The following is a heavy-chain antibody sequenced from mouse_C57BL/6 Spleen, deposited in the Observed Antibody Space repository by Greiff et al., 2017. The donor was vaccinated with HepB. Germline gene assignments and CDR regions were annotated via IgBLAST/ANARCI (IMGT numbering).Heavy chain of an antibody. CDR3: ARWEGHVFDV. D-gene: IGHD3-3*01. CDR1: GYTFTSYW. V-gene: IGHV1-52*01. CDR2: IDPSDSET. J-gene: IGHJ1*03. Sequence: QVQLQQPGAELVRPGSSVKLSCKASGYTFTSYWMHWVKQRPIQGLEWIGNIDPSDSETHYNQKFKGKATLTVDQSSSTAYMQLNSLTSEDSAVYYCARWEGHVFDVWGTGTTVTVSS.